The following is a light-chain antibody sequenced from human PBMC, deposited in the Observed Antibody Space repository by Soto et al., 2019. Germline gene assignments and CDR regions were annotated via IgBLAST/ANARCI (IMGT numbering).Light chain of an antibody. CDR2: ATS. CDR3: QQGYSSRWT. Sequence: DIQMTQSPSSLSASVGDRVTITCRASQNIRSYLNWYQQKPGKVPQLLIYATSSLQTGVPSRFSASGSGTDFSLVISDLQPEDSATYYCQQGYSSRWTSGRGTKVEI. J-gene: IGKJ1*01. CDR1: QNIRSY. V-gene: IGKV1-39*01.